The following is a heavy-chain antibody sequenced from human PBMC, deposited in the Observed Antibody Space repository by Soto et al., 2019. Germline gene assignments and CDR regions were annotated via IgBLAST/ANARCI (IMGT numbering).Heavy chain of an antibody. CDR2: INYSGTT. J-gene: IGHJ4*02. CDR1: DRCFDTYY. Sequence: QKQLPLWGAGLLMPLETMSLTCAVYDRCFDTYYWSWISQYPAKGLEWLGEINYSGTTNYNPSLSSRVTISVDTSKNQFSLRLSSVSAADTAVYYCAKSGRGALTKGMFSYWGQGALVTVSS. V-gene: IGHV4-34*01. D-gene: IGHD3-10*01. CDR3: AKSGRGALTKGMFSY.